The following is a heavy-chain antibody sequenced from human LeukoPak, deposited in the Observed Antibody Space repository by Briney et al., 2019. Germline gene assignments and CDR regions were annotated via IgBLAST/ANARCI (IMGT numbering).Heavy chain of an antibody. J-gene: IGHJ4*02. CDR1: GLTFSAYA. V-gene: IGHV3-23*01. CDR2: IGGSGGST. Sequence: GGSLRLSCAASGLTFSAYAMSWVRQAPGKGLEWVSAIGGSGGSTYYADSVKGRFTISRDNSKNTLYLQMNTLRAEDTAVYYCAKGALGSRRHYFFDYWGQGTLVTVSS. CDR3: AKGALGSRRHYFFDY. D-gene: IGHD6-13*01.